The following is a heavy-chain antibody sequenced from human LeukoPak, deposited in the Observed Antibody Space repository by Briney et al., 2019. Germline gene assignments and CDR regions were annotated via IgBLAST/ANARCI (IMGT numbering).Heavy chain of an antibody. D-gene: IGHD2-8*01. CDR1: GFTLSHYW. CDR2: INGDGRYQ. J-gene: IGHJ5*02. Sequence: GGSLRLSCVASGFTLSHYWMSWVRQAPGKGLEWVANINGDGRYQYYVDSVKGRFTISRDNAKNSLYLQMNSLRVEDTAVYYCARDRCTLTSSSCFTWGQGTLLTVSS. CDR3: ARDRCTLTSSSCFT. V-gene: IGHV3-7*01.